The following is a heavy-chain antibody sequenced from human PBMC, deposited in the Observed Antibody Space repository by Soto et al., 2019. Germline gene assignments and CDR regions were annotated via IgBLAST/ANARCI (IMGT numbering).Heavy chain of an antibody. V-gene: IGHV3-23*01. CDR2: ISGSGGST. Sequence: PGGSLRLSCAASGFTFSSYAMSWVRQAPGKGLEWVSAISGSGGSTYYADSVKGRFTISRDNSKNTLYLQMNSLRAEDTAVYYCARESVWFGELSPYRGGNYYYYGMDVWGQGTTVTVS. CDR3: ARESVWFGELSPYRGGNYYYYGMDV. CDR1: GFTFSSYA. D-gene: IGHD3-10*01. J-gene: IGHJ6*02.